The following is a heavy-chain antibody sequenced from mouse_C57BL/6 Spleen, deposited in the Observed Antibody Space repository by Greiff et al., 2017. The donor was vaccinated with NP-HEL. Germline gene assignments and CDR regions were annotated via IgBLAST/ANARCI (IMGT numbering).Heavy chain of an antibody. Sequence: QVQLKQPGAELVRPGSSVKLSCKASGYTFTSYWMHWVKQRPIQGLEWIGNIDPSDSETHYNQQFKDKATLTVDKSSSTAYWQLSSLTSEDSAVYYCARGGRLAYWGQGTLVTVSA. CDR2: IDPSDSET. D-gene: IGHD3-3*01. CDR1: GYTFTSYW. CDR3: ARGGRLAY. J-gene: IGHJ3*01. V-gene: IGHV1-52*01.